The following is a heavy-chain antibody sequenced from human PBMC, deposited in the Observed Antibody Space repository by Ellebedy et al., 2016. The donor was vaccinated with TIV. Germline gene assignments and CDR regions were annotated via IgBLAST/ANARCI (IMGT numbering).Heavy chain of an antibody. D-gene: IGHD5-18*01. J-gene: IGHJ3*02. CDR2: IYYSGST. CDR3: ARDTRGYSYGGEAFDI. Sequence: SETLSLTCTVSGGSISSSSYYWGWIRQPPGKGLEWIGSIYYSGSTYYNPSLKSRVTISVDTSKNQFSLKLSSVTAADTAVYYCARDTRGYSYGGEAFDIWGQGTMVTVSS. V-gene: IGHV4-39*07. CDR1: GGSISSSSYY.